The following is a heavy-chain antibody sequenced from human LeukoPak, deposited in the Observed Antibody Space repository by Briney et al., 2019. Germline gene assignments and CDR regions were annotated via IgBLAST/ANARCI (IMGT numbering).Heavy chain of an antibody. V-gene: IGHV2-5*01. D-gene: IGHD3-22*01. J-gene: IGHJ4*02. Sequence: SGPTLVKPTQTLTLTCTFSGFSLSPSGVGVGWIRQPPGKALEWLALIYWNDDKRYSPSLKSRLTITKDTSENQVVLTMTNMDPVDTASYYCARGYRLFASQYYFDYWGQGTLVTVSS. CDR3: ARGYRLFASQYYFDY. CDR1: GFSLSPSGVG. CDR2: IYWNDDK.